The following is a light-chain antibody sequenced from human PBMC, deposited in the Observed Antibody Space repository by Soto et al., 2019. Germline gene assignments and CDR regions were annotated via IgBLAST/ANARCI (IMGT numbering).Light chain of an antibody. J-gene: IGKJ5*01. Sequence: DVAMSLSPLSLPVTLGQPASISCRSNQSLVHSDGIAYFSWFQQRPGRSPRRLIYKVSNRDSGVPARFSSSGSGTDFALKISRVEAEDVGVYYCMQWKHWPITFGQGGRLEIK. V-gene: IGKV2-30*02. CDR2: KVS. CDR3: MQWKHWPIT. CDR1: QSLVHSDGIAY.